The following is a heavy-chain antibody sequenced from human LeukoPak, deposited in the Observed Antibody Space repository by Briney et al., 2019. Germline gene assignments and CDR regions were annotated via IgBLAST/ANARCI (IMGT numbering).Heavy chain of an antibody. CDR2: IYPGDSDT. CDR3: ARREVVPAASYDY. D-gene: IGHD2-2*01. V-gene: IGHV5-51*01. Sequence: GESLKISCKGSGYSFTSYWSGWVRQMPGKGLEWMGIIYPGDSDTRYSPFFQGQVTISADKSISTAYLQWSSLKASDTAMYYCARREVVPAASYDYWGQGTLVTVSS. J-gene: IGHJ4*02. CDR1: GYSFTSYW.